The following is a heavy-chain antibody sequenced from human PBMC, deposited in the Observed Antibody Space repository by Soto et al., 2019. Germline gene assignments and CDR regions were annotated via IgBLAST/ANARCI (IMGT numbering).Heavy chain of an antibody. CDR1: GFSLSTSGVG. CDR3: ARSGMVRGVWYNDY. J-gene: IGHJ4*02. D-gene: IGHD3-10*01. Sequence: SGPTLVKPTQTLTLTCTFSGFSLSTSGVGVGWIRQPPGKALEWLALIYWNDDKRYSPSLKSRLTITKDTSKNQVVLTMTNMDPVDTATYYCARSGMVRGVWYNDYWGQGTLVTVSS. V-gene: IGHV2-5*01. CDR2: IYWNDDK.